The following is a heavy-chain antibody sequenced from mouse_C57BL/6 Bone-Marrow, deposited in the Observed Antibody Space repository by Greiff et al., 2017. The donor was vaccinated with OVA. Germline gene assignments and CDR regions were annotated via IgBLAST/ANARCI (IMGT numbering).Heavy chain of an antibody. V-gene: IGHV2-2*01. Sequence: QVQLKQSGPGLVQPSQSLSITCTVSGFSLTSYGVHWVRQSPGKGLEWLGVIWSGGSTDYNATFISRLSISKDNSKSQVLFKMNSLQADETAIYYCAKNSQSYWYFDVWGKGTTVTVSS. J-gene: IGHJ1*03. CDR2: IWSGGST. CDR3: AKNSQSYWYFDV. CDR1: GFSLTSYG.